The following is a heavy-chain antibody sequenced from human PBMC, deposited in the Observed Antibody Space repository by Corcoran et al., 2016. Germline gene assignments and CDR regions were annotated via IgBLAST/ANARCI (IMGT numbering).Heavy chain of an antibody. V-gene: IGHV1-18*01. CDR2: INAYNGNT. CDR3: ARVAGYGSGTYCDD. J-gene: IGHJ4*02. CDR1: GYSFTSYG. Sequence: QVQLVQSGAEVEKPGASVRVSCKASGYSFTSYGITWVRQAPGQGLEWMGWINAYNGNTNYAQNLQGRVTMTTDTSTSTAYMEMRSRRSDDTAVYYCARVAGYGSGTYCDDWGQGTLVTVSS. D-gene: IGHD3-10*01.